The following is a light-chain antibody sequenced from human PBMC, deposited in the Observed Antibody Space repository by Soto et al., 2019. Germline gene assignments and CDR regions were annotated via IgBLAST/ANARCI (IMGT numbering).Light chain of an antibody. CDR3: SSYTSSSPYV. CDR1: SSDVGGYNY. CDR2: EVS. J-gene: IGLJ1*01. Sequence: QSALTQPASVSGSPGQSITISCTGTSSDVGGYNYVSWYQQHPGKAPKLMIYEVSNRPSGVSNRFSGSKSGNTASLTISGRQAEDEADYYSSSYTSSSPYVFGSGTKLTVL. V-gene: IGLV2-14*01.